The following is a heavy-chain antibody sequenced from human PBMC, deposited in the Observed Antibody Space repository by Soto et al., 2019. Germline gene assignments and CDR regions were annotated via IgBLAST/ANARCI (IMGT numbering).Heavy chain of an antibody. V-gene: IGHV4-31*03. CDR3: ARDRDCTNGVCSYGMDV. Sequence: QVQLQESGPGLVKPSQTLSLTCTVSGGSISSGGYYWSWIRQHPGKGLEWIGYIYYSGSTYYNPSLKSRVTISVDTSKSQFSLKLSSVTAADTAVYYCARDRDCTNGVCSYGMDVWGQGTTVTVSS. D-gene: IGHD2-8*01. CDR2: IYYSGST. CDR1: GGSISSGGYY. J-gene: IGHJ6*02.